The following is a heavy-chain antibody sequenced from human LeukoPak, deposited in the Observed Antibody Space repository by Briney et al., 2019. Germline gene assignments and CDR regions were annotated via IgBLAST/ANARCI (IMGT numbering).Heavy chain of an antibody. CDR3: AREISMFVNAFDL. Sequence: GGSLRLSCEASGFSFSHSGMHWVRQAPGKGLEWVAVIWYDGSNEYYADAVKGRFTISRDNSKNTVHLQMNSLRVEDTSVYFCAREISMFVNAFDLWGQGTLVTVTS. D-gene: IGHD3-10*02. J-gene: IGHJ3*01. CDR1: GFSFSHSG. V-gene: IGHV3-33*01. CDR2: IWYDGSNE.